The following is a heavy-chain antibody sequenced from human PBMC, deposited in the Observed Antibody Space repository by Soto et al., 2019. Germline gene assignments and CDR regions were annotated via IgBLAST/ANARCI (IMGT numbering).Heavy chain of an antibody. CDR1: GFTFSTYW. CDR2: VHNDGRGT. V-gene: IGHV3-74*01. J-gene: IGHJ4*02. D-gene: IGHD3-16*01. CDR3: ARGGARNFDY. Sequence: EVQLVESGGGLVQPGGSLRLSCEASGFTFSTYWMHWVRQAPGKGLVWVSRVHNDGRGTTYADSVKGRFTISRDNAKNTLYLQMNSLGVEDTAVYYCARGGARNFDYWGQGTLVTVSS.